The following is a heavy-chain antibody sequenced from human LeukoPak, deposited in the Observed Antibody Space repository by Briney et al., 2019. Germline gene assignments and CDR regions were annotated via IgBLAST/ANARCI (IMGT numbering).Heavy chain of an antibody. V-gene: IGHV4-59*01. D-gene: IGHD1-26*01. J-gene: IGHJ6*02. CDR3: AREELYYGMDV. CDR1: GGSFSGYY. CDR2: IYYSGST. Sequence: SETLSLTCAVYGGSFSGYYWSWIRQPPGKGLEWIGYIYYSGSTNYNPSLKSRVTISVDTSKNQFSLKLSSVTAADTAVYYCAREELYYGMDVWGQGTTVTVSS.